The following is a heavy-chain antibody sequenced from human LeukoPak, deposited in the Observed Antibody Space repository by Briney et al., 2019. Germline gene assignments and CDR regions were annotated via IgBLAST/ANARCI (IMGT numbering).Heavy chain of an antibody. Sequence: GSLRLSCAASGFTFSNSWMSWVRQPPGKGLEWIGEINHSGSTYYNPSLKSRVTISVDTSKNQFSLKLSSVTAADTAVYYCARDLHPRLTGYFDYWGQGTVVTVSS. D-gene: IGHD3-16*01. J-gene: IGHJ4*02. V-gene: IGHV4-34*01. CDR2: INHSGST. CDR1: GFTFSNSW. CDR3: ARDLHPRLTGYFDY.